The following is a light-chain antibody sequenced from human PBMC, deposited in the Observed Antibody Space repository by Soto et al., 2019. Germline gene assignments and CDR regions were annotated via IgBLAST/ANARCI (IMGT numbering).Light chain of an antibody. J-gene: IGKJ4*01. V-gene: IGKV1-12*01. CDR3: QQANSFPG. CDR2: AAS. CDR1: QGISSG. Sequence: DIQMTHSPSSVSVYVGDIVTITCQASQGISSGLAWYHHKPGKAPKLLIYAASSLHSGVPSRFSGSGSGTDFTLTISSLQPEDFATYYCQQANSFPGFGGGTKVDIK.